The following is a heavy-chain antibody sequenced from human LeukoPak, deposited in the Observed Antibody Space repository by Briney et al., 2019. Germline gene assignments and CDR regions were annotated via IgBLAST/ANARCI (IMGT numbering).Heavy chain of an antibody. CDR2: ISAYNGNT. V-gene: IGHV1-18*01. Sequence: GASVKVSCKASGYTFTSYGISWVRQAPGQGLEWMGWISAYNGNTNYAQKLQGRVTMTTDTSTSTAYMELRSLRSDDTAVYYCAREDDSSGYYYVAPDYWGQGTLVTVSS. J-gene: IGHJ4*02. D-gene: IGHD3-22*01. CDR1: GYTFTSYG. CDR3: AREDDSSGYYYVAPDY.